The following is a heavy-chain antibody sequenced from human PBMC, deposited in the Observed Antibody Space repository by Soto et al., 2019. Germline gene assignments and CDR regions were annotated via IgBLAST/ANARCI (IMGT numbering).Heavy chain of an antibody. CDR3: ARFLAGTDRGMDV. J-gene: IGHJ6*02. CDR2: IYYSGST. V-gene: IGHV4-59*01. CDR1: GGSISSYY. Sequence: QVQLQESGPGLVKPSETLSLTCTVSGGSISSYYWSWIRQPPGKGLEWIGYIYYSGSTNYNPSLKSRVTMSVDTSKNQFSLKLSSVTAADTAVYYCARFLAGTDRGMDVWGQGTTVTVSS.